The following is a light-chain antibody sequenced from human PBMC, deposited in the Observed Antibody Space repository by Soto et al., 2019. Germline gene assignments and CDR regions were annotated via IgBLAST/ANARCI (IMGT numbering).Light chain of an antibody. J-gene: IGLJ1*01. CDR1: KLGDKY. Sequence: SYELTQPPSVSVSPGQTASITCSGEKLGDKYACWYQQKPGQSPVLVIYQDSKRPSGIPERFSGSNSGHTAPLAISGTQALEEADYYCQAWDSSMAVFGTGTKVTVL. V-gene: IGLV3-1*01. CDR3: QAWDSSMAV. CDR2: QDS.